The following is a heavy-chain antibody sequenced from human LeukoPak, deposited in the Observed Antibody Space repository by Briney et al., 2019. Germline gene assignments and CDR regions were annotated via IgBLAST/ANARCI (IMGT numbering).Heavy chain of an antibody. D-gene: IGHD1-26*01. CDR3: ARGPSGSYSLDY. V-gene: IGHV1-69*04. Sequence: KFQGRVTITADKSTSTAYMELSSLRSEDTAVYYCARGPSGSYSLDYWGQGTLVTVSS. J-gene: IGHJ4*02.